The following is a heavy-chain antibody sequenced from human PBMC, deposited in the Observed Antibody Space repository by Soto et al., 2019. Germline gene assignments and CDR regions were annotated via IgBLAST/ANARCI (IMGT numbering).Heavy chain of an antibody. CDR2: IWYDGSNK. V-gene: IGHV3-33*01. CDR1: GFTFSSYG. J-gene: IGHJ4*02. Sequence: QVQLVESGGGVVQPGRSLRLSCAASGFTFSSYGMHWVRQAPGKGLEWVAVIWYDGSNKYYADSVKGRFTISRDNSKNTLYLKMNSLRAEDTAVYYCARSPSHDFDYWGQGTLVTVSS. CDR3: ARSPSHDFDY. D-gene: IGHD2-2*01.